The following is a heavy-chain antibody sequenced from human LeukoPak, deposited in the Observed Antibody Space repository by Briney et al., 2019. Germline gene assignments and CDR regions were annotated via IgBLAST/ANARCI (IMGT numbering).Heavy chain of an antibody. CDR1: GFTVSSEY. D-gene: IGHD2-2*01. V-gene: IGHV3-66*01. Sequence: GGSLRLSCAASGFTVSSEYMSWVRQAPGKGLEWVSIIYSGGTTYYADSVKGRFTISRDISKNTVYLQMNNLRAEDTALFYCARALPSSSHTSFDYWGQGALVTVSS. CDR2: IYSGGTT. J-gene: IGHJ4*02. CDR3: ARALPSSSHTSFDY.